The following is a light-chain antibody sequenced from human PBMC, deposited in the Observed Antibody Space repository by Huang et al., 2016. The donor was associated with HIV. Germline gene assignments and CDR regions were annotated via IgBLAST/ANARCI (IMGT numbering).Light chain of an antibody. Sequence: EIAMTQSPATLSVSPGERATLSCRASQNVGSNIAWYQQKPGQAPRLLIYGASTWATGIPVRFSGSGSGTEFTLTISNLQSEDFALYHCQQYNNWPPYTFGQGTKLEIK. CDR3: QQYNNWPPYT. J-gene: IGKJ2*01. CDR1: QNVGSN. CDR2: GAS. V-gene: IGKV3-15*01.